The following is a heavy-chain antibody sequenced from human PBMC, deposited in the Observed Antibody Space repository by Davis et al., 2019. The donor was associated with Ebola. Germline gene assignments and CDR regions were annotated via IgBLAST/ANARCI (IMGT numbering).Heavy chain of an antibody. CDR3: ARERATIFGVVTDNPFDY. J-gene: IGHJ4*02. D-gene: IGHD3-3*01. V-gene: IGHV1-2*02. CDR2: INPNSGGT. CDR1: GYTFTGYY. Sequence: ASVKVSCKASGYTFTGYYMHWVRQAPGQGLEWMGWINPNSGGTNYAQKFQGRVTMTRDTSISTAYMELSRLRSDDTAVYYCARERATIFGVVTDNPFDYWGQGTLVTVSS.